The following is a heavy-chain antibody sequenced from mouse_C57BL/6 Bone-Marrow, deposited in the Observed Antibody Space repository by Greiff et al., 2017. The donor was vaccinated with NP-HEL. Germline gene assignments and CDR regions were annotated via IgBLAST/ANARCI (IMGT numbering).Heavy chain of an antibody. J-gene: IGHJ2*01. CDR3: ASPSNYYGSRFDY. CDR1: GYTFTSYW. Sequence: LVESGAELAKPGASVKLSCKASGYTFTSYWMHWVKQRPGQGLEWIGYINPSSGYTKYNQKFKDKATLTADKSSSTAYMQLSSLTYEDSAVYYCASPSNYYGSRFDYWGPGTTLTVSS. CDR2: INPSSGYT. D-gene: IGHD1-1*01. V-gene: IGHV1-7*01.